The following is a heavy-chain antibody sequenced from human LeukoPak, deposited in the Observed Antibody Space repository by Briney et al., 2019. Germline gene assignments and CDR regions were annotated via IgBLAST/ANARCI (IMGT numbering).Heavy chain of an antibody. CDR3: ARQPTYYYYYMDV. Sequence: SSETLSLTCTVSGDSISSSTYYWGWIRQPPGKGLEWIGSIYYSGSAYYNPSLKSRVTISVDTSKNQFSLKLNSVTAADTAVYYCARQPTYYYYYMDVWGKGTTVTASS. V-gene: IGHV4-39*01. CDR2: IYYSGSA. J-gene: IGHJ6*03. CDR1: GDSISSSTYY.